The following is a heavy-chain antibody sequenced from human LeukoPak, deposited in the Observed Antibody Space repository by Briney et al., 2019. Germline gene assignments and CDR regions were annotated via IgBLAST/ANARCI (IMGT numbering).Heavy chain of an antibody. CDR1: GFTFSSYV. Sequence: QPGRSLRLSCAASGFTFSSYVMHWVRQAPGKGLEWVAVIWYDGSNKYYADSVKGRFTISRDNSNNTLYLQMNSLRAEDTAVYYCARDYGDLDYWGQGTLVTVSS. CDR3: ARDYGDLDY. V-gene: IGHV3-33*01. CDR2: IWYDGSNK. J-gene: IGHJ4*02. D-gene: IGHD4-17*01.